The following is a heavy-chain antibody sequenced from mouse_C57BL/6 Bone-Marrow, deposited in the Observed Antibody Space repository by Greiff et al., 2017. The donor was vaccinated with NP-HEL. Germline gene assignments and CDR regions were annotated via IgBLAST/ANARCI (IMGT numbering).Heavy chain of an antibody. D-gene: IGHD1-1*01. CDR2: IHPSASDT. Sequence: QVQLQQPGAELVRPGASVKVSCKASGYTFTSYWMHWVKQRPGQGLEWIGRIHPSASDTNYNQKFKGKATLTVDKSSSPAYMQLSSLTSEDSAVYYCRICSSYHYGGQGTTLPVSS. V-gene: IGHV1-74*01. CDR3: RICSSYHY. CDR1: GYTFTSYW. J-gene: IGHJ2*01.